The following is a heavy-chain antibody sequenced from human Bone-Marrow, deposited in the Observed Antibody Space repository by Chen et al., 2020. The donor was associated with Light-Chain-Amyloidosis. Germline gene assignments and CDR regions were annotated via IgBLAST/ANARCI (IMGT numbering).Heavy chain of an antibody. CDR3: AKRPPYPSIYGMDV. V-gene: IGHV3-23*01. D-gene: IGHD2-21*01. Sequence: EVQLLESGGGLVQPGGSLRLSCAAAGFTFSSYAMSWVRQAPGKGLEWVSGISGSGGITYYAASVKGRFTISRDNSKNTLYLQMNSLRAEDTAVYYCAKRPPYPSIYGMDVWGQGTTVTVSS. CDR2: ISGSGGIT. J-gene: IGHJ6*02. CDR1: GFTFSSYA.